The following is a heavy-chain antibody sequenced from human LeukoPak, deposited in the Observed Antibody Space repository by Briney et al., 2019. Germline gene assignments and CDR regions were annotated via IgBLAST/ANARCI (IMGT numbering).Heavy chain of an antibody. D-gene: IGHD1-1*01. Sequence: SETLSLTCTVSGGSISSYYWSWIRRPPGKGLEWIGYIYTSGSTNYNPSLKSRVTISVDTSKNQFSLKLSSVTAADTAVYYCARERWNYFDYWGQGTLVTVSS. CDR2: IYTSGST. CDR3: ARERWNYFDY. J-gene: IGHJ4*02. CDR1: GGSISSYY. V-gene: IGHV4-4*09.